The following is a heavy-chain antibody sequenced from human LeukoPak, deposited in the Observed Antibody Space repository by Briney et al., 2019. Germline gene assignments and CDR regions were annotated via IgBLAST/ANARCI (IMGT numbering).Heavy chain of an antibody. CDR1: GGSISSYY. V-gene: IGHV4-59*08. Sequence: KPSETLSLTCTVSGGSISSYYWSWIRQPPGKGLEWIGYIYYSGSTNYNPSLKSRVTISVDTSKNQFSLKLSSVTAADTAVYYCARHDLVYGMDVWGQGTTVTVSS. J-gene: IGHJ6*02. CDR3: ARHDLVYGMDV. D-gene: IGHD2-21*02. CDR2: IYYSGST.